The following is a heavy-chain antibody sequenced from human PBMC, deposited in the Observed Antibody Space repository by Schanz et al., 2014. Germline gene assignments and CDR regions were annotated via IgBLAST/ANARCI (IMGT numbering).Heavy chain of an antibody. CDR1: GFTLSNSD. J-gene: IGHJ6*02. D-gene: IGHD2-15*01. CDR2: IGYLGDT. CDR3: AKARRKSNCSGGRCFHYSYYGMDV. Sequence: EVQLVESGGGLVKPGGSLRLSCAASGFTLSNSDMHWVRQGTGKGLEWVSTIGYLGDTYYPDSVKGRFTVSRDSGQNSLYLQRNSLRAEDTAVYYCAKARRKSNCSGGRCFHYSYYGMDVWGRGTTVTVSS. V-gene: IGHV3-13*01.